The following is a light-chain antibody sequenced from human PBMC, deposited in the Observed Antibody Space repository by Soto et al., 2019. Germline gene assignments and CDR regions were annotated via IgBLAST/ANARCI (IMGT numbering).Light chain of an antibody. CDR2: EAS. CDR3: CSYAGDKTYV. J-gene: IGLJ1*01. V-gene: IGLV2-23*01. CDR1: GSDVRTYNL. Sequence: QSALTQPASVSGSPGQSITISCTVTGSDVRTYNLVSWYQQHPGKVPKLIIYEASKRPSGASNRFSGSQPGNTASLTVSGLQAEDEADYYCCSYAGDKTYVFGSGTKLTVL.